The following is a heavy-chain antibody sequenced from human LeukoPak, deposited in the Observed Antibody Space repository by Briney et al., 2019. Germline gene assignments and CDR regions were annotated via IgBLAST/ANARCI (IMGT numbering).Heavy chain of an antibody. CDR1: GFTFSSYS. CDR2: ISSSSSTI. J-gene: IGHJ4*02. CDR3: ATQTVAGGY. Sequence: GGSLRLSCAASGFTFSSYSMHWVRQTPGKGLEWVSYISSSSSTIYYADSVKGRFTISRDNAKNSLYLQMNSLRAEDTAVYYCATQTVAGGYWGQGTLVTVSS. D-gene: IGHD1-14*01. V-gene: IGHV3-48*01.